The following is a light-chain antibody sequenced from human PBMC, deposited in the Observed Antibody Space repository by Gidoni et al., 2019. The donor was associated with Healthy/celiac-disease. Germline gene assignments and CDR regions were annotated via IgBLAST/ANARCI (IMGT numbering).Light chain of an antibody. CDR2: AAS. J-gene: IGKJ2*01. Sequence: AIQMTQSPSSLSASVGDRVTITCRASQGIRNDLGWYQQKPGKATKLLIYAASSLQSGVPSRFSGSGSGTDFTLTISILQPEDFATYYCIQDYNYPRTFGQGTKLEIK. V-gene: IGKV1-6*01. CDR1: QGIRND. CDR3: IQDYNYPRT.